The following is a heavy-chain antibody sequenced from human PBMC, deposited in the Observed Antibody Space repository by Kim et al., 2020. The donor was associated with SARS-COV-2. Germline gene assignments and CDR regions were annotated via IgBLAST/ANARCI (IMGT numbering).Heavy chain of an antibody. CDR3: ARTVIAVAGTVDY. Sequence: GSLRLSCAASGFTFSSYAMHWVRQAPGKGLEWVAVISYDGSNKYYADSVKGRFTISRDNSKNTLYLQMNSLRAEDTAVYYCARTVIAVAGTVDYWGQGTLVTVSS. V-gene: IGHV3-30*04. D-gene: IGHD6-19*01. CDR2: ISYDGSNK. CDR1: GFTFSSYA. J-gene: IGHJ4*02.